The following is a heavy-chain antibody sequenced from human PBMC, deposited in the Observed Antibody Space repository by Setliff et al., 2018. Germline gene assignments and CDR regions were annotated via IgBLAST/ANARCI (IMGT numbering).Heavy chain of an antibody. CDR3: ARAGPTVTFFRVLVVSWWDP. J-gene: IGHJ5*02. Sequence: LSLTCAVSGDSISSGSYYWTWIRQPAGKGLEWIGHFHTGGSTNYNRSLRSRVSISVDTSKNQFSLKLSSVTAADTATYYCARAGPTVTFFRVLVVSWWDPWGQGSLVTVSS. CDR2: FHTGGST. D-gene: IGHD3-3*01. V-gene: IGHV4-61*09. CDR1: GDSISSGSYY.